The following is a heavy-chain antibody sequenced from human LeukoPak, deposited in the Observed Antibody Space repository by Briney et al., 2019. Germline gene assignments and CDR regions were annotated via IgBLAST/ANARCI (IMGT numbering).Heavy chain of an antibody. CDR3: AKAPWPDYYDSSGYYSGPFFDY. J-gene: IGHJ4*02. V-gene: IGHV3-9*01. Sequence: GGSLRLSCAASGFTFSDYYMSWIRQAPGKGLEWVSGISWNSGSIGYADSVKGRFTISRDNAKNSLYLQMNSLRAEDTALYYCAKAPWPDYYDSSGYYSGPFFDYWGQGTLVTVSS. CDR1: GFTFSDYY. CDR2: ISWNSGSI. D-gene: IGHD3-22*01.